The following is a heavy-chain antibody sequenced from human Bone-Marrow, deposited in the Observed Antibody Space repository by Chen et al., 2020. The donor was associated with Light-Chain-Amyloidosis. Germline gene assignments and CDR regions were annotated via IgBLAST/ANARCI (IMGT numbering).Heavy chain of an antibody. CDR2: INPNSGGA. CDR1: GYTFTGYY. D-gene: IGHD2-15*01. J-gene: IGHJ4*02. V-gene: IGHV1-2*02. CDR3: ARKGYRSGGSCYLLDY. Sequence: QVQLVQSGAEVKKPGASVKVSCKASGYTFTGYYMHWVRQAPGQGLEWMGWINPNSGGANYAQKFQGRVTMTRDTSISTAYMELSRLRSDDTAVYYCARKGYRSGGSCYLLDYWGQGTLVTVSS.